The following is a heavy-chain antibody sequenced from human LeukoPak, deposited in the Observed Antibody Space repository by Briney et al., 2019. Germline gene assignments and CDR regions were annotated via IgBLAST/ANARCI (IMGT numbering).Heavy chain of an antibody. J-gene: IGHJ4*02. Sequence: GGSLRLSCAASGFTFSSYGMHWVRQAPGKGLEWVAVISYDGSNKYYADSEKGRFTISRDNSKNTLYLQMNSLRAEDTAVYYCAKEGLQPFFDYWGQGTLVTVSS. CDR1: GFTFSSYG. V-gene: IGHV3-30*18. CDR3: AKEGLQPFFDY. D-gene: IGHD6-13*01. CDR2: ISYDGSNK.